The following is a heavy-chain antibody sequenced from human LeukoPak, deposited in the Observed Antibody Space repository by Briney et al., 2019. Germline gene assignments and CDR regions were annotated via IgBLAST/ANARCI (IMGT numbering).Heavy chain of an antibody. CDR1: GGSISSYY. V-gene: IGHV4-59*12. Sequence: SETLSLTCTVSGGSISSYYWSWIRQPPGKGLEWIGYIYYSGSTNYNPSLKSRVTISVDTSKNQFSLKLSSVTAADTAVYYCARDRLRYGSGRPHYYMDVWGKGTTVTISS. D-gene: IGHD3-10*01. J-gene: IGHJ6*03. CDR3: ARDRLRYGSGRPHYYMDV. CDR2: IYYSGST.